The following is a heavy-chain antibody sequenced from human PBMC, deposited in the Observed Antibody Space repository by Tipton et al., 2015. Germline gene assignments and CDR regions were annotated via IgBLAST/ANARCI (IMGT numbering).Heavy chain of an antibody. J-gene: IGHJ6*02. CDR1: GASISSSNW. D-gene: IGHD5-24*01. CDR2: ISYSGST. Sequence: TLSLTCDVSGASISSSNWWSWVRQPPGKGLEWMGYISYSGSTHYNPSLKSRVGISLDTSKNHFSLSLTSVTAADTAIYYCARDLEHGMDVWGQGTTVTVSS. V-gene: IGHV4-4*02. CDR3: ARDLEHGMDV.